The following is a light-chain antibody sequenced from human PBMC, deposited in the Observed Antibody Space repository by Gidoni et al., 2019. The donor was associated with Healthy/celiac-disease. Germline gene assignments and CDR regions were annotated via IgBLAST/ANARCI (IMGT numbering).Light chain of an antibody. CDR1: SSAVGSYNL. CDR2: EVS. Sequence: QSALTQPASVSVSPGQSITIPCTGTSSAVGSYNLVSWYQPRPGKAPKLMIYEVSKRPSGVSNRFAGSKSGNTASLTISGLQAEDEADYYCCSYAGSSTWVFGGGTKLTVL. CDR3: CSYAGSSTWV. J-gene: IGLJ3*02. V-gene: IGLV2-23*02.